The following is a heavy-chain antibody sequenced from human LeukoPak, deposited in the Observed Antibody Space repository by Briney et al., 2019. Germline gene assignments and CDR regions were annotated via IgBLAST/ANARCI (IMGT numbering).Heavy chain of an antibody. CDR2: IYPGDSDT. V-gene: IGHV5-51*01. CDR1: GYRFTSYW. D-gene: IGHD2-2*01. CDR3: ARDIGYCSSTSCPEGGY. Sequence: GESLKISCKGSGYRFTSYWIGWVRQMPGKGLEWMGIIYPGDSDTRYSPSFQGQVTISADKSISTAYLQWSSLKASDPAMYYCARDIGYCSSTSCPEGGYWGQGTLVTVSS. J-gene: IGHJ4*02.